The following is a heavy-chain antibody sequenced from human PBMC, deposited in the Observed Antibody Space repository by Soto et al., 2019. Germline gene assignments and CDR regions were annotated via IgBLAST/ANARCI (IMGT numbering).Heavy chain of an antibody. CDR2: IFSNDEK. V-gene: IGHV2-26*01. J-gene: IGHJ4*02. Sequence: QVTLKESGPVLVKPTETLTLTCTVSGFSLSNARMGVSWIRQPPGKAPEWLAHIFSNDEKSYSTSLKSRLTISKDTSKSQVVLTMTNMDPVDTATYYCARLITIFGSYYFDYWGQGTLVTVSS. CDR3: ARLITIFGSYYFDY. D-gene: IGHD3-3*01. CDR1: GFSLSNARMG.